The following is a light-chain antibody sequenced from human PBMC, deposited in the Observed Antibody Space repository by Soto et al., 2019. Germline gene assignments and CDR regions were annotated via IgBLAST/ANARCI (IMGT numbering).Light chain of an antibody. CDR3: AACDDSLNGVI. CDR1: TSNIGSNT. J-gene: IGLJ2*01. V-gene: IGLV1-44*01. Sequence: QSMLTQPPSASGTPGQRVTFSCSGSTSNIGSNTVNWYQQLPGTAPKLLIYSNNQRPSGVPDRFSGSKSGTSASLAISGLQSEDETDYYCAACDDSLNGVIFGGGTKLTVL. CDR2: SNN.